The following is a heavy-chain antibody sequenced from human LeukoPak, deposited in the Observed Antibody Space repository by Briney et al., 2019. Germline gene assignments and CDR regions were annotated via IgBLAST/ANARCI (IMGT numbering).Heavy chain of an antibody. J-gene: IGHJ4*02. CDR1: GYTFTGYY. Sequence: GGSLRLSCAGSGYTFTGYYMHWVRQAPGQGLEWMGWINPNSGGTNYAQKFQGRVTMTRDTSISTAYMELSRLRSDDTAVYYCARGYSRFDVGFDYWGQGTLVTVSS. CDR2: INPNSGGT. V-gene: IGHV1-2*02. D-gene: IGHD6-13*01. CDR3: ARGYSRFDVGFDY.